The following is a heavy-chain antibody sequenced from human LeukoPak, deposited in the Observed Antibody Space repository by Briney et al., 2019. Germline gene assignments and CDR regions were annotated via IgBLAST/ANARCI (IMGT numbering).Heavy chain of an antibody. D-gene: IGHD6-13*01. CDR2: ISSSSSYI. CDR1: GFTFSSYS. J-gene: IGHJ6*03. V-gene: IGHV3-21*01. CDR3: ARAQQQLVQAYYYYYMDV. Sequence: PGGSLRLSCAASGFTFSSYSTNWVRQAPGKGLEWVSSISSSSSYIYYADSVKGRFTISRDNAKNSLYLQMNSLRAEDTAVYYCARAQQQLVQAYYYYYMDVWGKGTTVTVSS.